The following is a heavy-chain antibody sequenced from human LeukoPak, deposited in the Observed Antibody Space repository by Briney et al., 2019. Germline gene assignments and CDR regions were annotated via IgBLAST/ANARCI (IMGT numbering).Heavy chain of an antibody. D-gene: IGHD3-22*01. Sequence: PGGSLRLSCAASGFTFSTYAMSWVRQAPGKGLEWVSDISGSGDSRSYADSVNGRFTISRDNSQKTLYLQMNSLRAEDTAIYYCAKTYYYDTSGSHYLDNWGQGTLVTVSS. V-gene: IGHV3-23*01. CDR3: AKTYYYDTSGSHYLDN. CDR2: ISGSGDSR. J-gene: IGHJ4*02. CDR1: GFTFSTYA.